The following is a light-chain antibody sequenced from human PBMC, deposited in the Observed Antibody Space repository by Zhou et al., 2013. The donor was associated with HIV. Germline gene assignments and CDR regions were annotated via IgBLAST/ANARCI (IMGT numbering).Light chain of an antibody. CDR3: QQYNNWPLT. J-gene: IGKJ4*01. V-gene: IGKV3-20*01. CDR2: GAS. Sequence: EIVLTQSPGTLSLSPGERATLSCRASQSVSSNSLAWYQQKPGQAPRLLIYGASSRATGIPDRFSGSGSGTDFTLTISSLQSEDFAVYYCQQYNNWPLTFGGGPSWRSN. CDR1: QSVSSNS.